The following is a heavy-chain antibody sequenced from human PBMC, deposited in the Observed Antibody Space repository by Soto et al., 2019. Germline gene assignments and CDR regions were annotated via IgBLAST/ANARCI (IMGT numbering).Heavy chain of an antibody. J-gene: IGHJ2*01. V-gene: IGHV3-9*01. Sequence: EVQLEESGGGLVQPGRSLRLSCAASGFTFDDYGMHWVRQVPGKGLEWVSGISWSSDTLEYAASVKGRLTISRDNPQTSLYLQMTSLRPDDTALYYCATDTYGGARHTYSYFELWGRGTLVTVSS. D-gene: IGHD4-17*01. CDR2: ISWSSDTL. CDR1: GFTFDDYG. CDR3: ATDTYGGARHTYSYFEL.